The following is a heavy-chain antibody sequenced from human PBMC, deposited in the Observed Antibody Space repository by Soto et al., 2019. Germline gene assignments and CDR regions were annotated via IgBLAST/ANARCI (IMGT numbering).Heavy chain of an antibody. D-gene: IGHD6-25*01. CDR2: IKQEGSEK. V-gene: IGHV3-7*01. CDR1: GLTFGSYW. J-gene: IGHJ5*01. Sequence: VGSLRLSCGASGLTFGSYWMSWVRQAPGKGLEWVANIKQEGSEKYYLDSVKGRFTISRDNAKNSLFLQMNSLRAEDTAIYYCAREAASGGWYDSWGQGTLVTVSS. CDR3: AREAASGGWYDS.